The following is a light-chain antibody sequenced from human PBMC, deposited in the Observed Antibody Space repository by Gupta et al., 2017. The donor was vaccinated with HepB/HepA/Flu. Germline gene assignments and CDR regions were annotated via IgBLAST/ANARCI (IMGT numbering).Light chain of an antibody. CDR3: LQDNYWPII. J-gene: IGKJ4*01. Sequence: EIVLTQSPGTLSRSPGERSTLSCRASQTVRRNLAWYQQKPGQPPRLLMYVASTRASTVPARFSGIGSGTEFTLTISSLQSEDFGVYSCLQDNYWPIIFGRGTKVEIK. CDR2: VAS. CDR1: QTVRRN. V-gene: IGKV3-15*01.